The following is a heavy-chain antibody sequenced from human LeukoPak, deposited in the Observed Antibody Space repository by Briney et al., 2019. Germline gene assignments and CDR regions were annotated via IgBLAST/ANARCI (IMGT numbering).Heavy chain of an antibody. V-gene: IGHV5-51*01. Sequence: GESLKISCKGSGYSFTSYWIGWVRQMPGKGLEWMGIIYPGDSDTRYSPSFQGQVTSSADKSISTAYLQWSSLKASDTAMYYCARGGDRTGTLPRYFDYWGQGTLVTVSS. CDR2: IYPGDSDT. J-gene: IGHJ4*02. CDR3: ARGGDRTGTLPRYFDY. CDR1: GYSFTSYW. D-gene: IGHD7-27*01.